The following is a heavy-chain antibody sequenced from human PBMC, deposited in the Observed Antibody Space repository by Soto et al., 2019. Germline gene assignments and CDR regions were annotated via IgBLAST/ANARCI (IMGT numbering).Heavy chain of an antibody. CDR1: GFTFSSCI. D-gene: IGHD3-16*01. Sequence: QVQLVESGGGVVQPGRSLRLSCAASGFTFSSCIMHWVRQAPGKGLEWVAVIAYDGSTRYYADSVKGRFTISRDNSKNPLYLQINSLRPEDTAVYYWATLREGDSDFDYWGLGTLVTVSS. V-gene: IGHV3-30*03. CDR3: ATLREGDSDFDY. J-gene: IGHJ4*02. CDR2: IAYDGSTR.